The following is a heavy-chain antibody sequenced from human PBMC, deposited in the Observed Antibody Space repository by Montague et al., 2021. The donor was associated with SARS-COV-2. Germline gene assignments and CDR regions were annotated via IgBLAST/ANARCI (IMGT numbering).Heavy chain of an antibody. CDR3: ARLRRGTYYVSFDP. J-gene: IGHJ5*02. CDR1: GGSITNYY. CDR2: IYYSATT. V-gene: IGHV4-59*12. Sequence: SETLSLTCTVSGGSITNYYWTWIRQSPGRGLEWIGYIYYSATTNYNPSLKSRVTMSIDTSKNQFSLSLSSVTAADSAVYYCARLRRGTYYVSFDPWGQGALVSASS. D-gene: IGHD1-26*01.